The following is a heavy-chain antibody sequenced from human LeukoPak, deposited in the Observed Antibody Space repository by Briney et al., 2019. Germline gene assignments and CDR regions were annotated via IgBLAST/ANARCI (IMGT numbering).Heavy chain of an antibody. J-gene: IGHJ4*02. Sequence: SQTLSLTCTVSTGSITSGGYSWNWIRQAPGKGLEWIGYIHHNGNTYSNPSLKSRVTMSLDTFKNQFSLKLSSVTAADTAIYYCARDDGDYAYYFDSWGQGALVTVSS. CDR2: IHHNGNT. V-gene: IGHV4-30-2*01. CDR3: ARDDGDYAYYFDS. D-gene: IGHD4-17*01. CDR1: TGSITSGGYS.